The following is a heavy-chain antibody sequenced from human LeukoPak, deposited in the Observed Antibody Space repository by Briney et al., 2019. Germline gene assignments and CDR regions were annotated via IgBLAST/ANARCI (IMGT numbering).Heavy chain of an antibody. V-gene: IGHV3-53*01. CDR2: IYSRGST. J-gene: IGHJ4*02. Sequence: PGGSLRLSCAASGFTVSSNYMSWVRQAPGKGLERVSVIYSRGSTYYADSVQGRFTMSRDNTKNTLYLQMNSLRDEDTAVYYCARVNVVDYYDTSGPIDYWGQGTLVTVSS. CDR1: GFTVSSNY. D-gene: IGHD3-22*01. CDR3: ARVNVVDYYDTSGPIDY.